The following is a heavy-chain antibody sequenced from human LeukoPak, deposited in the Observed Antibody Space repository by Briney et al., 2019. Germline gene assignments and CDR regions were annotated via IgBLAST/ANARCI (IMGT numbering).Heavy chain of an antibody. Sequence: PGGSLRLSCAASGFTFSNAWMSWVRQAPGKGLEWVGRIKSKTDGGTTDYAAPVKGRFTISRDDSKNTLHLQMNSLKTEDTAVYYCTTQYDSSGYYWGYFDYWGQGTLVTVSS. J-gene: IGHJ4*02. CDR3: TTQYDSSGYYWGYFDY. CDR2: IKSKTDGGTT. CDR1: GFTFSNAW. D-gene: IGHD3-22*01. V-gene: IGHV3-15*01.